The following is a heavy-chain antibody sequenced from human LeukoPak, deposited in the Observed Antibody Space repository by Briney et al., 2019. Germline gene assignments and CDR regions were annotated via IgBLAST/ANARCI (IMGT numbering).Heavy chain of an antibody. CDR3: ARRYDSSGYPIWDAFDI. V-gene: IGHV4-31*03. D-gene: IGHD3-22*01. CDR1: GGSISSGGYY. CDR2: IYYSGST. Sequence: SQTLSLTCTVSGGSISSGGYYWSWIRQHPGKGLEWIGYIYYSGSTYYNPSLKSRVTISVDTSKNQFSLKLSSVTAADTAVYYCARRYDSSGYPIWDAFDIWGQGTMVTVSS. J-gene: IGHJ3*02.